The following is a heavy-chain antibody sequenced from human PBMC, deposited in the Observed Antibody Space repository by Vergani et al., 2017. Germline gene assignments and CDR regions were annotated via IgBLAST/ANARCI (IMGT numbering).Heavy chain of an antibody. Sequence: QVRLEESCPGLVKPSENLSLTCTVSGGSISSYYWSWIRQPPGKGLDLIGSIYYSGSTNYNPSLNSRVTISVNTSKNQFSMKLSSVTAANTALFYCARARVEVLRLGAIDSYDCMDVWSKATSVTVSS. CDR1: GGSISSYY. V-gene: IGHV4-59*01. D-gene: IGHD3-16*01. CDR3: ARARVEVLRLGAIDSYDCMDV. CDR2: IYYSGST. J-gene: IGHJ6*03.